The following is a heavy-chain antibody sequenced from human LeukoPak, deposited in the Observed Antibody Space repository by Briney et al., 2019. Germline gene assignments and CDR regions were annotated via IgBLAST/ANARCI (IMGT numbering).Heavy chain of an antibody. CDR3: ARRQGCSNTACPPDY. D-gene: IGHD2-2*01. V-gene: IGHV5-51*01. J-gene: IGHJ4*02. CDR1: GFSFNMYW. Sequence: GESLKISCKGSGFSFNMYWIGWVRQMPGKGLEWMGIIYPGADTRYSPSFQGQVNISVDKSISTAYLQWSSLKASDTAMYYCARRQGCSNTACPPDYWGQGTLVTVSS. CDR2: IYPGADT.